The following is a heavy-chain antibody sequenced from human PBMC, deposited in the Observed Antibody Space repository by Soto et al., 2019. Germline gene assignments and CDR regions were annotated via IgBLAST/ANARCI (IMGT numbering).Heavy chain of an antibody. Sequence: QVQLVESGGGVVQPGRSLRLSCAASGFTFNNYGMHWVRQAPGKGLEWVAFILSDASNKHYAGSVKGRFTISRDDSKNTVYLEMNSLSGEDTAVYYCAKAAGGSTRSDYWGQGTLVTVSS. D-gene: IGHD1-26*01. CDR2: ILSDASNK. V-gene: IGHV3-30*18. J-gene: IGHJ4*02. CDR3: AKAAGGSTRSDY. CDR1: GFTFNNYG.